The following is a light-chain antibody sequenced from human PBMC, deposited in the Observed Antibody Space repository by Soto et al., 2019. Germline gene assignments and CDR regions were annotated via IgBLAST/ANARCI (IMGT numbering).Light chain of an antibody. CDR2: GNS. Sequence: QSVLTQPPSVSGAPGQRVTISCTGSSSNIGAGYDVHWYQQLPGTAPKLLIYGNSNRPSGVPDRFSGSKSSTSASLAITGLQAEDEADYYCQSYDSSLSAVVFGGGTQLTVL. J-gene: IGLJ2*01. V-gene: IGLV1-40*01. CDR1: SSNIGAGYD. CDR3: QSYDSSLSAVV.